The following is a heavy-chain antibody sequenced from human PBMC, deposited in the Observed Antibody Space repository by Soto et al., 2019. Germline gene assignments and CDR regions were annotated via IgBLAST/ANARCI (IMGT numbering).Heavy chain of an antibody. J-gene: IGHJ4*02. CDR2: IYHSGST. V-gene: IGHV4-38-2*01. Sequence: SETLSLTCAVSGYSISSGYYWGWIRQPPGKGLECIGSIYHSGSTYYNPSLKSRVTISVDTSKNQFSLKLSSVTAADTAVYYCAKEDIVATIYFDYWGQGTLVTVSS. D-gene: IGHD5-12*01. CDR3: AKEDIVATIYFDY. CDR1: GYSISSGYY.